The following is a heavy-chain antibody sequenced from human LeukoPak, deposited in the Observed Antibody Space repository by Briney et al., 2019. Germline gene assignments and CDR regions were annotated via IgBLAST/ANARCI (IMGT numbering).Heavy chain of an antibody. Sequence: GGSLRLSCAASGFTFSSYAMHWVRQAPGKGLEWVAVISYDGSNKYYADSVKGRFTISRDNSKNTLYLQMNSLRAEDTAVYYCARERLGSSPVDIWGQGTMVTVSS. V-gene: IGHV3-30-3*01. CDR3: ARERLGSSPVDI. D-gene: IGHD3-16*01. CDR1: GFTFSSYA. J-gene: IGHJ3*02. CDR2: ISYDGSNK.